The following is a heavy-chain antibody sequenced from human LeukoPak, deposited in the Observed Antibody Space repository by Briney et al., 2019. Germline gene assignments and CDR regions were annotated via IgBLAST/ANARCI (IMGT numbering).Heavy chain of an antibody. CDR3: AHRLPGMAAALAFDI. Sequence: SGPTLVNPTQTLTLTCTFSGFSLSTSGVGVGWIRQPPGKALEWLALIYWNDDKRYSPSLKSRLTITKDTSKNQVVLTMTNMDPVDTATYYCAHRLPGMAAALAFDIWGQGTMVTVSS. D-gene: IGHD6-13*01. J-gene: IGHJ3*02. V-gene: IGHV2-5*01. CDR2: IYWNDDK. CDR1: GFSLSTSGVG.